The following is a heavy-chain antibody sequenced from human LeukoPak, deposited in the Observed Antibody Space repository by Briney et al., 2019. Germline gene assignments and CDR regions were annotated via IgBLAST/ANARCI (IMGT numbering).Heavy chain of an antibody. J-gene: IGHJ4*02. D-gene: IGHD6-13*01. CDR2: IKTDGVTT. CDR3: TREGILAGVDY. Sequence: PGGSLRLSCAASGFTFSNAWMHWVRQAPGKGLVWVSRIKTDGVTTNYADSVKGRFTISRDNAKNTLYLQMNSLRAEDTAVYYCTREGILAGVDYWGQGTLVTVSS. CDR1: GFTFSNAW. V-gene: IGHV3-74*01.